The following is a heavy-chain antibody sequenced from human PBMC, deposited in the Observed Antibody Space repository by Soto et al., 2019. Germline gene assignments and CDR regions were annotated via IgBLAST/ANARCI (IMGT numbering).Heavy chain of an antibody. CDR1: GFTFNIYE. J-gene: IGHJ4*02. V-gene: IGHV3-48*03. CDR3: TGGWAFVPDDGSSGYSFGDY. CDR2: ISDTGGTR. D-gene: IGHD2-15*01. Sequence: GGSLSLSCAASGFTFNIYEMNWVRRAQGKGLEWVSYISDTGGTRFYADSVKGRFTVSSDNAKNSVYLQMDSLRAEDTAVYYCTGGWAFVPDDGSSGYSFGDYWGQGTQVTVSS.